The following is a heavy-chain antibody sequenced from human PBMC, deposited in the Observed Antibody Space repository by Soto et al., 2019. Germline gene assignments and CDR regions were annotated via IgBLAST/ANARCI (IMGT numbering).Heavy chain of an antibody. D-gene: IGHD2-2*01. V-gene: IGHV4-34*01. Sequence: QVQLQQWGAGLLKPSETLSLTCAVYGGSFSGYYWSWIRQPPGKGLEWIGEINHSGSTNYNPSLKSRVTISVDTSKNQFSLKLSSATAADTAVYYCARLPAAKDYYYYMDVWGKGTTVTVSS. CDR1: GGSFSGYY. CDR3: ARLPAAKDYYYYMDV. J-gene: IGHJ6*03. CDR2: INHSGST.